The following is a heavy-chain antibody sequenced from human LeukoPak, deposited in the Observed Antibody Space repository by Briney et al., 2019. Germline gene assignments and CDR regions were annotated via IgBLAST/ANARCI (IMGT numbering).Heavy chain of an antibody. Sequence: SETLSLTCTVSGGSISSYYWSWIRQPAGKGLEWIGSIYTSGSTNYNPSLKSRVTMSVDTSKNQFSLKLSSVTAADTAVYYCARFLARPGYYGMDVWGQGTTVTVSS. CDR1: GGSISSYY. V-gene: IGHV4-4*07. J-gene: IGHJ6*02. D-gene: IGHD6-6*01. CDR2: IYTSGST. CDR3: ARFLARPGYYGMDV.